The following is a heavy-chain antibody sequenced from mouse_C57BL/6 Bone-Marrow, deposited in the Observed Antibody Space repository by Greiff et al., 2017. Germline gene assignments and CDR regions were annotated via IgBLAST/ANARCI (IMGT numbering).Heavy chain of an antibody. CDR1: GYTFTSYW. V-gene: IGHV1-53*01. J-gene: IGHJ4*01. CDR3: SRADN. CDR2: INPSKGGT. Sequence: QVQLQQPGTELVKPGASVKLSCKASGYTFTSYWMHWVKQRPGQGLEWIGSINPSKGGTNYNEKFKSKATLTVAKLYSTDYIQLSSLTSEDSAVYYGSRADNWGQGTSVTVSS.